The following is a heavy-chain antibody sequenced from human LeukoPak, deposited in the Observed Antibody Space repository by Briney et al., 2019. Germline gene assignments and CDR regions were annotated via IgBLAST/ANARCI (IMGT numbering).Heavy chain of an antibody. Sequence: ASVKVSCKASGYTFTGYYMHWVRQAPGQGLEWMGRTNPNSGGTNYAQKFQGRVTMTRDTSISTAYMELSRLRSDDTAVYYCASAGTTWFGELLNAFDIWGQGTMVTVSS. CDR1: GYTFTGYY. CDR3: ASAGTTWFGELLNAFDI. CDR2: TNPNSGGT. V-gene: IGHV1-2*06. D-gene: IGHD3-10*01. J-gene: IGHJ3*02.